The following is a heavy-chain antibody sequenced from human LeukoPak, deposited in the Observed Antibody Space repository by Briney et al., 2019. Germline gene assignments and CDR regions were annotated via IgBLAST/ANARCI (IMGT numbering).Heavy chain of an antibody. D-gene: IGHD6-19*01. CDR2: ISSRGDST. CDR1: GFTFSSYE. Sequence: PGGSLRLSCAASGFTFSSYEMNWVRQAPGKGLEWVSTISSRGDSTYVADSVKGRFTISRDNSKNSLYLQMNTVRAEDTAVYYCVKGPRPDITVAHTVENWGQGALVTVSS. V-gene: IGHV3-23*01. CDR3: VKGPRPDITVAHTVEN. J-gene: IGHJ4*02.